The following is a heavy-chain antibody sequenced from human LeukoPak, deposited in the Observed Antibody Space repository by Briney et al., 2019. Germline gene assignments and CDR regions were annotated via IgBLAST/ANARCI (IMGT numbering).Heavy chain of an antibody. CDR3: ARASRRRFLEWLTHKTQDMRKYNWFDP. J-gene: IGHJ5*02. Sequence: PGGSLRLSCAASGFTVSSNYMSWVRQAPGKGLEWVSVIYSGGSTYYADSVKGRFTISRDNSKNTLYLQMNSLRAEDTAVYYCARASRRRFLEWLTHKTQDMRKYNWFDPWGQGTLVTVSS. D-gene: IGHD3-3*01. V-gene: IGHV3-53*01. CDR1: GFTVSSNY. CDR2: IYSGGST.